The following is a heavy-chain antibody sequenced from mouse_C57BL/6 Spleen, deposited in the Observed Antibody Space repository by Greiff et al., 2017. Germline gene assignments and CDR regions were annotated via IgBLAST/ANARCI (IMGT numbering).Heavy chain of an antibody. J-gene: IGHJ2*01. V-gene: IGHV1-61*01. CDR3: ARRPDYGGY. CDR1: GYTFTSYW. D-gene: IGHD2-4*01. CDR2: IYPSDSAP. Sequence: QVQLQQPGAELVRPGSSVKLSCKASGYTFTSYWMDWVKQRPGQGLEWIGNIYPSDSAPHYNQKFKDKATLTVDKSSSTASMQLSSLTSEDSAVYYCARRPDYGGYWGQGTTLTVSS.